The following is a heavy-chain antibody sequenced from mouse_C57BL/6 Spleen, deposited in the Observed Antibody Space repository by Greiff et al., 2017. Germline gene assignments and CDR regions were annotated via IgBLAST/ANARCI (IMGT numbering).Heavy chain of an antibody. CDR2: IHPSDSDT. J-gene: IGHJ2*01. D-gene: IGHD3-3*01. V-gene: IGHV1-74*01. CDR1: GFTFTSYW. Sequence: VQLQQPGAELVKPGASVKVSCKASGFTFTSYWMPWVKQRPGQGLEWIGRIHPSDSDTNYNHKFKGKATLTVDKSSSTAYLQLSSLTSEDSAVYDCAKSSTARGYYFDYWGKGTTLTVSS. CDR3: AKSSTARGYYFDY.